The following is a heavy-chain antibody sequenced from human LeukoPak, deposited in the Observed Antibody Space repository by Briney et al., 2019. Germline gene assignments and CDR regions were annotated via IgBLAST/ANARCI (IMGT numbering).Heavy chain of an antibody. Sequence: GGSLRLSCAASGFTFDDYAMDLVRQAPGKGLEWVSGISWNSGSIGYADSVKGRFTISRDNAKNSLYLQMNSLRAEDTALYYCARRRYSSGWYYFDYWGQGTLVTVSS. V-gene: IGHV3-9*01. CDR2: ISWNSGSI. J-gene: IGHJ4*02. CDR3: ARRRYSSGWYYFDY. D-gene: IGHD6-19*01. CDR1: GFTFDDYA.